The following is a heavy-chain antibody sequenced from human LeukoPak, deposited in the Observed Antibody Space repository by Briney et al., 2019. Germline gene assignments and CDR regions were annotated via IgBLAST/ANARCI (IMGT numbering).Heavy chain of an antibody. CDR2: INPSDGST. CDR1: GYSFTRYY. CDR3: ASGYYGSGSYYYYYYYMDV. J-gene: IGHJ6*03. D-gene: IGHD3-10*01. Sequence: ASVKVSCKASGYSFTRYYIHWVRQAPGQGLEWMGIINPSDGSTSYAQKFQGRVTMTRDTSISTAYMELSRLRSDDTAVYYCASGYYGSGSYYYYYYYMDVWGKGTTVTVSS. V-gene: IGHV1-46*01.